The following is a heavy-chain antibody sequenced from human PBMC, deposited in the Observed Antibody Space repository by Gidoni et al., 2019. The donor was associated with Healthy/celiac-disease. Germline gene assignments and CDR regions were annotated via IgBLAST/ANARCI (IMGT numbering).Heavy chain of an antibody. Sequence: QLQLQESSPGLAKPSETLSLPCTVSRGSISSSSYYWGWIRQRPGKGLEWIGSIYYSGSTYYNPSLKSRVTISVDTSKNQFSQKLSSVTAADTAVYYCARQITSTTVTAIDYWGQGTLVTVSS. V-gene: IGHV4-39*01. CDR1: RGSISSSSYY. D-gene: IGHD4-17*01. J-gene: IGHJ4*02. CDR3: ARQITSTTVTAIDY. CDR2: IYYSGST.